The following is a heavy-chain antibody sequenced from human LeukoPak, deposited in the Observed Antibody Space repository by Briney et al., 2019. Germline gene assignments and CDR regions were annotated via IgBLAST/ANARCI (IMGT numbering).Heavy chain of an antibody. CDR3: AKTNGYYDL. V-gene: IGHV3-23*01. CDR1: GFTFSSYG. D-gene: IGHD3-22*01. J-gene: IGHJ4*02. Sequence: PGGSLRLSCAASGFTFSSYGMSWVRQAPGKGLEWVSSISGSGGNTYYADSVKGRFTIPRDNSKSTMYLQMNSLRAEDTAVYHCAKTNGYYDLWGQGTLVTVSS. CDR2: ISGSGGNT.